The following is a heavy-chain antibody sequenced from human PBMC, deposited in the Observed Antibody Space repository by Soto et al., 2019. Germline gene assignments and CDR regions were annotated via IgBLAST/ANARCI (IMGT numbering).Heavy chain of an antibody. CDR1: GYSISSGYD. V-gene: IGHV4-38-2*02. CDR3: ARDLLAVDSTDY. Sequence: SETLSLTCAVSGYSISSGYDWGWIRQPPGKGLEWIGSIYHSGSTYYNPSLKSRVTISVDTSKNQFSLKLSSVTAADTAVYYCARDLLAVDSTDYWGQGTLVTVSS. D-gene: IGHD5-12*01. J-gene: IGHJ4*02. CDR2: IYHSGST.